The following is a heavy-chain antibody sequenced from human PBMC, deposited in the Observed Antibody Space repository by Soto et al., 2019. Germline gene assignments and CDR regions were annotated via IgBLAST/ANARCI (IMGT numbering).Heavy chain of an antibody. Sequence: QVQLVQSGAEVKKPGSSVKVSCKASGGTFSSYAISWVRQAPGQGLEWMGGIIPIFGTANYAQKFQGRVTITADESTSTAYMELSSLRSEDTAVYYCARDSASDSYGAFGWFDPWGQGTLVTVSS. J-gene: IGHJ5*02. V-gene: IGHV1-69*12. CDR3: ARDSASDSYGAFGWFDP. CDR1: GGTFSSYA. CDR2: IIPIFGTA. D-gene: IGHD5-18*01.